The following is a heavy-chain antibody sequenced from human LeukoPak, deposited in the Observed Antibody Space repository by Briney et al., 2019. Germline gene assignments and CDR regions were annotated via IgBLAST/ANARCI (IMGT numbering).Heavy chain of an antibody. CDR3: AEWSGGY. D-gene: IGHD3-3*01. V-gene: IGHV4-59*08. J-gene: IGHJ4*02. Sequence: SETLSLTCTVSGGSISSYYWSWIRQPPGKGLEWIGYIYYSGSTNYNPSLKSRVTISVDTSKNQFSLKLSSVTAADTAVYYCAEWSGGYWGQGTLVTVSS. CDR1: GGSISSYY. CDR2: IYYSGST.